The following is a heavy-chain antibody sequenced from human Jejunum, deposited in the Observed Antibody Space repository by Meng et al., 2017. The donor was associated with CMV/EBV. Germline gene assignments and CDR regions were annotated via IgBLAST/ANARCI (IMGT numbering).Heavy chain of an antibody. CDR2: MNPNSGDT. V-gene: IGHV1-8*01. D-gene: IGHD5-18*01. CDR1: GYSFIIYE. J-gene: IGHJ4*02. Sequence: CQASGYSFIIYEIGWVRQATGQGLGWMGWMNPNSGDTGYAQKLRGRVTMTRNTSISTAYMELSRLTSEDTAMYYCARAPRGYSFYWGQGTWVTVSS. CDR3: ARAPRGYSFY.